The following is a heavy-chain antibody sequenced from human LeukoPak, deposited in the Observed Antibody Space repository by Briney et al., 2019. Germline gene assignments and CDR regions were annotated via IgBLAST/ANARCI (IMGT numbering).Heavy chain of an antibody. CDR1: GGSISSGGYY. J-gene: IGHJ5*02. V-gene: IGHV4-31*03. D-gene: IGHD2-2*01. CDR2: IYYSGST. Sequence: SETLTLTCTVSGGSISSGGYYWSWIRQHPGKGLEWIGYIYYSGSTYYNPSLKSRVTISVDTSKNQFSLKLSSVTAADTAVYYCATHIVVVPAAMPLEFDPWGQGTLVTVSS. CDR3: ATHIVVVPAAMPLEFDP.